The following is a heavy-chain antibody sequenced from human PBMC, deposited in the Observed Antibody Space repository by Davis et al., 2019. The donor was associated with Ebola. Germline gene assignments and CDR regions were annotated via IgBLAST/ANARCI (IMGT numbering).Heavy chain of an antibody. Sequence: PGGSLRLSCTVSGYSISSGYYWGWIRQPPGKGLEWIGSIYHSGSTYYNPSLKSRVTISVDTSKNQFSLKLSSVTAADTAVYYCARGIGLDYWGQGTLVTVSS. V-gene: IGHV4-38-2*02. CDR1: GYSISSGYY. CDR3: ARGIGLDY. J-gene: IGHJ4*02. CDR2: IYHSGST. D-gene: IGHD2-21*01.